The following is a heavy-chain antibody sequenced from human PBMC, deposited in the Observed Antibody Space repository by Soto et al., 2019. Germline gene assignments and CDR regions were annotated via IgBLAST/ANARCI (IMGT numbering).Heavy chain of an antibody. CDR1: GDSISTNSYS. D-gene: IGHD3-22*01. Sequence: PSETLSLTCTVSGDSISTNSYSWGWIRQPPGQGLEWIGLFYYSGSTHYNPSLKSRLTVSVDTSKNQFSLKLSSVTAADTAVYYCARGSYYDSSGYYGPWGQGTLVTVSS. V-gene: IGHV4-39*07. CDR2: FYYSGST. CDR3: ARGSYYDSSGYYGP. J-gene: IGHJ5*02.